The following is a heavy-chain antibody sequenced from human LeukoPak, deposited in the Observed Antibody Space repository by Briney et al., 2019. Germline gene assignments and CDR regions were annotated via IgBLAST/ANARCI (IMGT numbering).Heavy chain of an antibody. CDR1: GFSFDDYG. CDR2: ITWNADST. CDR3: ARDRHCSSATCPSDY. J-gene: IGHJ4*02. D-gene: IGHD2-2*01. V-gene: IGHV3-20*04. Sequence: PGGSLRLSCTASGFSFDDYGMSWVRQAPGKGLEWVSGITWNADSTGYVDFVKGRFTVSRDNAKNSLYLQIDSLRAEDTALYYCARDRHCSSATCPSDYWGQGTLATVSS.